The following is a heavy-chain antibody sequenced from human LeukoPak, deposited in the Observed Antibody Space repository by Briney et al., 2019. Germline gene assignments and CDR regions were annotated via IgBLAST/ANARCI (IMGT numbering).Heavy chain of an antibody. CDR1: KFTFSSFA. CDR3: ARLVQYYDFWSGPASYGMDV. V-gene: IGHV3-30*04. CDR2: ISFDGGNT. Sequence: GGPLRLSCAASKFTFSSFAIHWVRQAPGKGLEWVALISFDGGNTLYADSVKGRFTISRDNAKNSLYLQMNSLRAEDTAVYYCARLVQYYDFWSGPASYGMDVWGQGTTVTVSS. J-gene: IGHJ6*02. D-gene: IGHD3-3*01.